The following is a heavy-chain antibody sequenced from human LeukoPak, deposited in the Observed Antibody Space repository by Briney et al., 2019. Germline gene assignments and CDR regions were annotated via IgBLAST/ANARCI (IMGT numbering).Heavy chain of an antibody. CDR2: IKEDGTDK. D-gene: IGHD3-16*01. V-gene: IGHV3-7*03. CDR1: GFTFSSYW. J-gene: IGHJ4*02. Sequence: GGSLRLSCVASGFTFSSYWMTWVRQGPGKGLEWVATIKEDGTDKYYVDSVKGRFTISRDNSKNTLYLQMNSLRAEDTAVYYCAKDRYVGMITFGGVFDYWGQGTLVTVSS. CDR3: AKDRYVGMITFGGVFDY.